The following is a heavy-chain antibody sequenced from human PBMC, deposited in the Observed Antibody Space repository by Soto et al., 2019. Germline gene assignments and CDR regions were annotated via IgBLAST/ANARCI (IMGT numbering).Heavy chain of an antibody. CDR2: IYYSGST. CDR3: ACLGDTALWAPFDY. V-gene: IGHV4-30-4*01. D-gene: IGHD5-18*01. CDR1: GGSISSGDYY. Sequence: SETLSLTCTVSGGSISSGDYYWSWIRQPPGKGLEWIGYIYYSGSTYYNPSLKSRVTISVDTSKNQFSLKLSSVTAADTAVYYCACLGDTALWAPFDYWGQATLVTVS. J-gene: IGHJ4*02.